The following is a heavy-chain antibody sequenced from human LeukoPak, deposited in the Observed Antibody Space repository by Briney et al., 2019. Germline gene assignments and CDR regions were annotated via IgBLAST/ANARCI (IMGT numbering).Heavy chain of an antibody. V-gene: IGHV4-34*01. CDR2: INHSGST. CDR1: GGSFSGYY. D-gene: IGHD3-16*02. J-gene: IGHJ4*02. Sequence: SETLSLTCAVYGGSFSGYYWSWIRQPPGKGLEWIGEINHSGSTNYNPSLKSRVTISVDTSKNQFSLKLSSVTAADAAVYYCARARATRNWGSYRMNFDYWGQGTLVTVSS. CDR3: ARARATRNWGSYRMNFDY.